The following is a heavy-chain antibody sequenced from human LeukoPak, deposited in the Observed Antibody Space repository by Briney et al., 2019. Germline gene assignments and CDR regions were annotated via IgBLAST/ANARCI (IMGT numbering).Heavy chain of an antibody. CDR2: IYYSGRT. CDR3: ARESGSYRGFDAFDI. CDR1: GGSISSYY. Sequence: SETLSLTCTVSGGSISSYYWSWIRQPPGKGLEWIGYIYYSGRTNYNPSLKSRVTISIDTSKNQFSLKLRSVTAADTAVYYCARESGSYRGFDAFDIWGQGTLVTVSS. J-gene: IGHJ3*02. D-gene: IGHD1-26*01. V-gene: IGHV4-59*01.